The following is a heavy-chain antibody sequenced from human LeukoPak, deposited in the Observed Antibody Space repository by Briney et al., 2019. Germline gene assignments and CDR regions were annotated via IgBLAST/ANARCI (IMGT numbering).Heavy chain of an antibody. J-gene: IGHJ4*02. Sequence: LGGSLRLSCAASGFTFSSYAMSWVRQAPGKGLEWVSAISGSGGSTYYADSVKGRFTISRDNSKNTLYLQMNSLRAEDTAVYYCAKEIAVFSLLLPFDYWGQGTLVTVSS. D-gene: IGHD2-15*01. CDR1: GFTFSSYA. CDR3: AKEIAVFSLLLPFDY. CDR2: ISGSGGST. V-gene: IGHV3-23*01.